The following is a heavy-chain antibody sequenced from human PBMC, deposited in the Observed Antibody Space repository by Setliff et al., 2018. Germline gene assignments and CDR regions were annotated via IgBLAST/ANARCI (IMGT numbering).Heavy chain of an antibody. Sequence: SETLSLTCAVSGYSISSGYYWGWIRQPPGKGLEWIGYTYYSGSTYYNPSLKSRVTISVDTSKNQFSLKLSSVTAADTAVYYCARDNNPGYRGYWGRFDYWGQGTLVTVSS. CDR1: GYSISSGYY. J-gene: IGHJ4*02. CDR2: TYYSGST. V-gene: IGHV4-38-2*02. D-gene: IGHD3-16*02. CDR3: ARDNNPGYRGYWGRFDY.